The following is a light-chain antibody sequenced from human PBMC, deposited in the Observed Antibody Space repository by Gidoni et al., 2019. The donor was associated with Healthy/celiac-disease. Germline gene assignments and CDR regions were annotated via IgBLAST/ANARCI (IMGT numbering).Light chain of an antibody. CDR1: RSVSSY. Sequence: IVLTQSPATQSLSPGERATLSCRAGRSVSSYLAWYHQKPGQAPRLLIYDATNRATGIPARFSGGGSGTDFTLTISSLEPEDLAVYYCQQRSNWPWTFGRXTKVEIK. V-gene: IGKV3-11*01. CDR2: DAT. CDR3: QQRSNWPWT. J-gene: IGKJ1*01.